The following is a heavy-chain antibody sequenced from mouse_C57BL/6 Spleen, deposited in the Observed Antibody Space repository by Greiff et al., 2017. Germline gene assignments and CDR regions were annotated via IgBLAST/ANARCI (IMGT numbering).Heavy chain of an antibody. CDR2: IYPGSGST. J-gene: IGHJ4*01. Sequence: QVQLKQPGAELVKPGASVKMSCKASGYTFTSYWITWVKQRPGQGLEWIGDIYPGSGSTNYNEKFKSKATLTVDTSSSTAYMQLSSLTSEDSAVYYCARGGYYGYPYYAMDYWGQGTSVTVSS. D-gene: IGHD2-2*01. V-gene: IGHV1-55*01. CDR1: GYTFTSYW. CDR3: ARGGYYGYPYYAMDY.